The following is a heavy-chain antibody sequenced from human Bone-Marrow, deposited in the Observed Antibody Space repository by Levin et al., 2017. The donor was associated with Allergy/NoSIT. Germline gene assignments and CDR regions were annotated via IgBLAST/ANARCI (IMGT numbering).Heavy chain of an antibody. D-gene: IGHD6-19*01. CDR2: ISDDGNNK. CDR1: GFTFSTFA. Sequence: GGSLRLSCAASGFTFSTFAMHWVRQAPGKGLEWVAVISDDGNNKYYADSVKGRFSISRDNSKNTLYLQMNSLRAEDTAMYYCARQYRSGWDFDYWGQGTLVTVSS. CDR3: ARQYRSGWDFDY. V-gene: IGHV3-30*04. J-gene: IGHJ4*02.